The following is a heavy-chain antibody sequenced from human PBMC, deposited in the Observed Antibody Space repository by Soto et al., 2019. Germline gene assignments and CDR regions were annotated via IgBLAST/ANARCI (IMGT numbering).Heavy chain of an antibody. CDR1: GGSISTSRSY. CDR3: ARVPPTTVIAGQYYFDD. V-gene: IGHV4-39*07. CDR2: IFYSGST. J-gene: IGHJ4*02. Sequence: SETRSLTCSVSGGSISTSRSYWAWIRQPPGKGLEWLANIFYSGSTFYNPSLASRVSVSVDTSKNEFSLKLRSVTAADTAVYYCARVPPTTVIAGQYYFDDWSKGTRVTVSS. D-gene: IGHD6-13*01.